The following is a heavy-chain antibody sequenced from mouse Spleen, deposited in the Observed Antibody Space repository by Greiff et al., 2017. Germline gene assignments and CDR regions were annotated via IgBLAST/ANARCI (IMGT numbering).Heavy chain of an antibody. V-gene: IGHV5-4*01. CDR3: ARDDPRDYFDY. J-gene: IGHJ2*01. CDR1: GFTFSSYA. Sequence: EVKVEESGGGLVKPGGSLKLSCAASGFTFSSYAMSWVRQTPEKRLEWVATISDGGSYTYYPDNVKGRFTISRDNAKNNLYLQMSHLKSEDTAMYYCARDDPRDYFDYWGQGTTLTVSS. CDR2: ISDGGSYT.